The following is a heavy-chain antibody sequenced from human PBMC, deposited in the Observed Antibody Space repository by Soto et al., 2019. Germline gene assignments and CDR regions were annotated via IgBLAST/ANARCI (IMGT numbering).Heavy chain of an antibody. Sequence: QVQLQQWGAGLLKPSETLSLTCAVYGGSFSGYYWSWIRQPPGKGLEWIGEINHSGSTNYNPSLKSRVTISVDTSKNQFSLKLSSVTAADTAVYYCARIYCGGDCYSVAWGYYFDYWGQGTLVTVSS. D-gene: IGHD2-21*02. CDR2: INHSGST. CDR1: GGSFSGYY. V-gene: IGHV4-34*01. CDR3: ARIYCGGDCYSVAWGYYFDY. J-gene: IGHJ4*02.